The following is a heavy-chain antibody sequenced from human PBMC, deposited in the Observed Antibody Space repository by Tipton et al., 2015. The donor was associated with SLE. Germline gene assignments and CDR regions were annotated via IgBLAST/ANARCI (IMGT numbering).Heavy chain of an antibody. D-gene: IGHD3-3*01. CDR1: GFNFANYA. Sequence: SLRLSCAASGFNFANYAMSWVRQAPGKGLEAVSLIYAATSDTYYSDSVKGRFTISRDNSKNTLYLQMSSLRAEDTAIYYCAKWGITIFGVALGGFDMWGQGTMVTVSS. V-gene: IGHV3-23*03. J-gene: IGHJ3*02. CDR3: AKWGITIFGVALGGFDM. CDR2: IYAATSDT.